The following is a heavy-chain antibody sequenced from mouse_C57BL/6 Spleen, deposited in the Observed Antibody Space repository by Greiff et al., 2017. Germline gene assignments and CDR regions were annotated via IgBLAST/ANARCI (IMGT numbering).Heavy chain of an antibody. Sequence: QVQLQQPGAELVMPGASVKLSCKASGYTFTSYWMHWVKQRPGQGLEWIGEIDPSDSYTNYNQKFKGKSTLTVDKSSITAYMQLSSLTSEDSAVYYCARSGYCGSSYWYFDVWGTGTTVTVSS. J-gene: IGHJ1*03. CDR2: IDPSDSYT. CDR3: ARSGYCGSSYWYFDV. CDR1: GYTFTSYW. D-gene: IGHD1-1*01. V-gene: IGHV1-69*01.